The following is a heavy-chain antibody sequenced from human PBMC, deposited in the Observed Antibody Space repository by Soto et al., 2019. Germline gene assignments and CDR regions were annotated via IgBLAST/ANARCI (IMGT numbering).Heavy chain of an antibody. D-gene: IGHD3-16*02. V-gene: IGHV1-18*04. Sequence: SVAVSSRASSYTFPSNAITSVRQAPGQGLEWMGRISAYDGNTNYAQKFQGRVTMTTDASTNTAYLELGSLKSDDTAVDYCARVWGSYRAPSGGAGLDPWGQGTLVTVSS. CDR1: SYTFPSNA. J-gene: IGHJ5*02. CDR2: ISAYDGNT. CDR3: ARVWGSYRAPSGGAGLDP.